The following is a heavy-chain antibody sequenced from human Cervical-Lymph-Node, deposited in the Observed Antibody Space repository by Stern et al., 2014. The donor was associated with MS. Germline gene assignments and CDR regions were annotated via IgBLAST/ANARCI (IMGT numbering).Heavy chain of an antibody. CDR3: ARQRYFDY. V-gene: IGHV5-51*01. CDR2: IFPGGSDI. Sequence: VQLVQSGPEVKRPGESLKISCQASGYTFTSYWIGWVRQMPGQGLEWIAIIFPGGSDIRYSPSFQGQLTISADKSSSPAYLQWNKLKASDTAIYYCARQRYFDYWGQGTLVTVSS. J-gene: IGHJ4*02. CDR1: GYTFTSYW.